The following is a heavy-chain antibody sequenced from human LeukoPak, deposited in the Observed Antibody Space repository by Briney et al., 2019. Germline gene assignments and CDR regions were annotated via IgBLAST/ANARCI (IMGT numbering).Heavy chain of an antibody. V-gene: IGHV4-4*02. CDR2: IYHSGST. J-gene: IGHJ3*02. D-gene: IGHD2-2*01. Sequence: SGTLSHTCAVSGGSISSSNWWSWVRQPPGKGLEWIGEIYHSGSTNYNPSLKSRVTISVDKSKNQFSLKLSSVTAADTAVYYCARESRYCSSTSCYADAFDIWGQGTMVTVSS. CDR1: GGSISSSNW. CDR3: ARESRYCSSTSCYADAFDI.